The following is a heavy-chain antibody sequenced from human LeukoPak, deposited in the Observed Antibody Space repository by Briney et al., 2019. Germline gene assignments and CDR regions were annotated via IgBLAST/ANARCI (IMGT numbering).Heavy chain of an antibody. V-gene: IGHV1-24*01. D-gene: IGHD5-12*01. J-gene: IGHJ4*02. CDR2: FDPEDGET. CDR3: ARAEYSGYAYYFDY. Sequence: ASVKVSCKVSGYTLTELSMHWVRQAPGKGLEWMGGFDPEDGETIYAQKFQGRVTMTRDTSISTAYMELSRLRSDDTAVHYCARAEYSGYAYYFDYWGQGTLVTVSS. CDR1: GYTLTELS.